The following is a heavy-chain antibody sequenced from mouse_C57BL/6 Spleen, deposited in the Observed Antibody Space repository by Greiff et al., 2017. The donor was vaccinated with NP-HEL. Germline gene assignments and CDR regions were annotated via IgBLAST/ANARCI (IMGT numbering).Heavy chain of an antibody. CDR2: IDPETGGT. CDR1: GYTFTDYE. CDR3: TRDGSSQAWFAY. V-gene: IGHV1-15*01. D-gene: IGHD1-1*01. J-gene: IGHJ3*01. Sequence: QVQLQQSGAELVRPGASVTLSCKASGYTFTDYEMHWVKQTPVHGLEWIGAIDPETGGTAYNQKFKGKAILTADKSSSTAYMELRSLTSEDSAVYYCTRDGSSQAWFAYWGQGTLVTVSA.